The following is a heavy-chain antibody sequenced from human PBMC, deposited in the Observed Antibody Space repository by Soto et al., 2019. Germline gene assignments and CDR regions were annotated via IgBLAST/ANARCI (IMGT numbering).Heavy chain of an antibody. CDR1: GFTFNTHA. D-gene: IGHD3-10*01. J-gene: IGHJ4*02. CDR2: ISFDAYNV. CDR3: ARDVRRVLRGIDY. Sequence: QVQLVESEGGVVQPGRSLRLSCADSGFTFNTHALHWVRQAPGKGLEWVATISFDAYNVYYADSVKGRFTISSDESKNTLYLQMTSLRVEDTAVYYCARDVRRVLRGIDYWGQGTLVTVSS. V-gene: IGHV3-30-3*01.